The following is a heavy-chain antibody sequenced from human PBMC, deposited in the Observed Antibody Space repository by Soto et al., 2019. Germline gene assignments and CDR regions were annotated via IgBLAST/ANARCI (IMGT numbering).Heavy chain of an antibody. CDR1: GGSISSGEYY. V-gene: IGHV4-30-4*01. CDR3: ARTSLTIFGPSNDYYGMGV. D-gene: IGHD3-3*01. CDR2: ISYSGST. Sequence: PSETLSLTCTVSGGSISSGEYYWTWIRQPPGKGLEWIGYISYSGSTHYSPSLKSRVSITVDTSKNQFSLNLASVSAEDTAVYNCARTSLTIFGPSNDYYGMGVWGRGTTVTVSS. J-gene: IGHJ6*02.